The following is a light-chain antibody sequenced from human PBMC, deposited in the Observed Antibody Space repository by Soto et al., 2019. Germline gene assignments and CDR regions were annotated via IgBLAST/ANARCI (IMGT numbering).Light chain of an antibody. CDR3: QHYVRFPVK. V-gene: IGKV1-5*03. Sequence: DIQMTQSPSTLSASVGDRVTTTCRASQSISSWLAWYQQKPGKAPKLPIYKASTLESGVPSRISGSGSGTEFTLTISSLQPDNFSTYYCQHYVRFPVKFGQGTKLEIK. CDR1: QSISSW. J-gene: IGKJ2*01. CDR2: KAS.